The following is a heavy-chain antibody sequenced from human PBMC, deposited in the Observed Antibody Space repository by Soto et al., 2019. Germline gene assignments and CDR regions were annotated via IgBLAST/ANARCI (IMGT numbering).Heavy chain of an antibody. CDR3: AKERNDFWSGTTGGFDH. Sequence: GRSLRLYCSASGFTFSSYAMSWVRQAPGKGLDWVSGISGSGGTTYYADSVKGRFTISRDNPKNTVYVQMNSLRPEDTAIYYCAKERNDFWSGTTGGFDHWGQGLLVTVSS. D-gene: IGHD3-3*01. V-gene: IGHV3-23*01. J-gene: IGHJ4*02. CDR2: ISGSGGTT. CDR1: GFTFSSYA.